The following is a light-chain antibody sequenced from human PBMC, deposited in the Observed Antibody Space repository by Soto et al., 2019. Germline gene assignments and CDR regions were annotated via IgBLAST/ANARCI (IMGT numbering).Light chain of an antibody. CDR3: CTYAGHVPK. CDR1: TSDVAYYDL. J-gene: IGLJ2*01. V-gene: IGLV2-23*02. Sequence: QSALTQPASVSGSPGQSITISCAGTTSDVAYYDLVSRYQQHPGRAPKLLIYEVDKRPSGISVRFSGSKSGATASLTISGLLPEDEAVYFCCTYAGHVPKFGGGTKLTVL. CDR2: EVD.